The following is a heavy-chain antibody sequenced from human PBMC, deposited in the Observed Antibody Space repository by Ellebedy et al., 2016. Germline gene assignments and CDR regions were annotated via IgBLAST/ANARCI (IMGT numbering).Heavy chain of an antibody. D-gene: IGHD6-19*01. V-gene: IGHV1-24*01. Sequence: ASVKVSCKVSGYTLTELSMHWVRQAPGKGLEWMGTFDPEDGETIYAQKFQGRVTMTEDTSTDTAYMELSSLRSEDTAVYYCATDLDEYSSGLVGAFDIWGQGTMVTVSS. CDR1: GYTLTELS. CDR2: FDPEDGET. J-gene: IGHJ3*02. CDR3: ATDLDEYSSGLVGAFDI.